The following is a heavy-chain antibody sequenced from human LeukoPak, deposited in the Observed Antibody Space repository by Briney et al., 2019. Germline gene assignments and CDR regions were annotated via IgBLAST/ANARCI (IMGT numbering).Heavy chain of an antibody. J-gene: IGHJ4*02. CDR1: GGTFSSYA. Sequence: ASVKVSCKASGGTFSSYAISWVRQAPGQGLEWMGRIIPIFGTANYAQKFQGRVTITTDESTSTAYMELSSLRSEDTAVYSCAKAHYYDSSGPPPGDYWGQGTLVTVSS. D-gene: IGHD3-22*01. V-gene: IGHV1-69*05. CDR2: IIPIFGTA. CDR3: AKAHYYDSSGPPPGDY.